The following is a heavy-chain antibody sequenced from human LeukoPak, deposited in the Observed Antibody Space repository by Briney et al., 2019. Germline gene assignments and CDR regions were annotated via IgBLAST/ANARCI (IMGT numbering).Heavy chain of an antibody. V-gene: IGHV3-7*01. J-gene: IGHJ4*02. D-gene: IGHD5-24*01. Sequence: GGFLRLSCAASGFTFSDYWMSWVRQAPGKGLEWVANIKYDGSEKYYVDSVKGRFTISRDNAKNSLYLQMNSLRAGDTAVYFCARVGRDGYKDYWGQGTLVTVSS. CDR3: ARVGRDGYKDY. CDR1: GFTFSDYW. CDR2: IKYDGSEK.